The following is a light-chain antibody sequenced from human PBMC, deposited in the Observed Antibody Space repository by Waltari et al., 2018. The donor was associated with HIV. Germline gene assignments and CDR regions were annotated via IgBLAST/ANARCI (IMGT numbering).Light chain of an antibody. CDR2: SNN. CDR1: NSNIGNNP. CDR3: GAWDDSLHGPL. J-gene: IGLJ2*01. V-gene: IGLV1-44*01. Sequence: QSVLTQPPSASGTPGQRVTISCSGSNSNIGNNPVEWYQQLPGTAPKLLIYSNNQRPSGVPDRCSGSKSGTSGSLAISGLQSEDEADYYCGAWDDSLHGPLFGGGTKLTVL.